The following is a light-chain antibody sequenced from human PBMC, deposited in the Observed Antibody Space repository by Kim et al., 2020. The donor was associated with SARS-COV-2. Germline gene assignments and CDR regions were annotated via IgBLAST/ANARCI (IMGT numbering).Light chain of an antibody. CDR2: GNN. CDR3: QSYDSSLSGWV. Sequence: QRVTMSCTGSNSSIAAGYNVHWYQQLPGTAPTLLIFGNNNRPSGVPDRFSGSTSGTSASLAITGLQAEDEAYYFCQSYDSSLSGWVFGGGTKLTVL. J-gene: IGLJ3*02. CDR1: NSSIAAGYN. V-gene: IGLV1-40*01.